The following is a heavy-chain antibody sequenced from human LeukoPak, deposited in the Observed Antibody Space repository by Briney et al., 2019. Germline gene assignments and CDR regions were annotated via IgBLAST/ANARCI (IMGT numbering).Heavy chain of an antibody. V-gene: IGHV4-34*01. D-gene: IGHD4-17*01. Sequence: SETLSLTCAVYGGSFSGYYWSWIRQPPGKGLEWIGEINHSGSTNYNPSLKSRVTISVDTSKNQFSLKLSSVTAADTAVYYCARGYDYGDYVDWGQGTLVTVSS. CDR2: INHSGST. CDR3: ARGYDYGDYVD. J-gene: IGHJ4*02. CDR1: GGSFSGYY.